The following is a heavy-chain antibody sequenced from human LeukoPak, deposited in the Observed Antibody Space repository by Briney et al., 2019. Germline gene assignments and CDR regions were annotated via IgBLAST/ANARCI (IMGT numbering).Heavy chain of an antibody. CDR2: IRYDGSNK. CDR1: GFTFSSYS. J-gene: IGHJ4*02. Sequence: PGGSLRLSCAASGFTFSSYSMNWVRQAPGKGPEWVAFIRYDGSNKYYADSVKGRFTISRDNSKNTLYLQMNSLRAEDTAVYYCAKDSSVYSGYDKGIDYWGQGTLVTVSS. D-gene: IGHD5-12*01. V-gene: IGHV3-30*02. CDR3: AKDSSVYSGYDKGIDY.